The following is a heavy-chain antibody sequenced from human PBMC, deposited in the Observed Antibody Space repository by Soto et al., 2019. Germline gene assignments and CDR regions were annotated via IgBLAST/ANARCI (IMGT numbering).Heavy chain of an antibody. CDR1: GDSIRSRGYY. V-gene: IGHV4-31*03. CDR2: IHYTGST. J-gene: IGHJ5*02. Sequence: PSETLSLTCSVSGDSIRSRGYYWSWIRQRPGKGLEWIAYIHYTGSTSYNPSLKSRTTISVDTVKNQFSLKVNSVTAADTAVYYCASVYSSNWDGWWFDPWGQGTLVTVS. CDR3: ASVYSSNWDGWWFDP. D-gene: IGHD1-20*01.